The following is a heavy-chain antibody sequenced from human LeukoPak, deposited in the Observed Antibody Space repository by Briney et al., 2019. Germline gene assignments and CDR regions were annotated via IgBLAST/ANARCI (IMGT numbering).Heavy chain of an antibody. D-gene: IGHD2-21*01. V-gene: IGHV4-59*01. Sequence: PSETLSLTCTVSGGSINSYYWSWIRQPPGKGLEWIGYIYSSGNTKYNPSLKSRVTISVDTSKNQFSLKLSSVTAADTAVYYCARTELCGGDCYPPYWYFDLWGRGTLVTVSS. CDR1: GGSINSYY. CDR2: IYSSGNT. J-gene: IGHJ2*01. CDR3: ARTELCGGDCYPPYWYFDL.